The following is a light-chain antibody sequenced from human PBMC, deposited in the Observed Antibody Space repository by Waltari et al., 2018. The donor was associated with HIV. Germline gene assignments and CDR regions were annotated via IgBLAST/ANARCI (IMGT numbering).Light chain of an antibody. CDR3: CSYAGSSPV. CDR1: RSDVGGYNL. J-gene: IGLJ3*02. Sequence: QSALTQPASVSGSPGQSITISCTGTRSDVGGYNLVSWYQQPPGKAPKLMVYEGSKRPSGVSNRFSGSKSGNTASLTISGLQAEDEADYYCCSYAGSSPVFGGGTKLTVL. V-gene: IGLV2-23*01. CDR2: EGS.